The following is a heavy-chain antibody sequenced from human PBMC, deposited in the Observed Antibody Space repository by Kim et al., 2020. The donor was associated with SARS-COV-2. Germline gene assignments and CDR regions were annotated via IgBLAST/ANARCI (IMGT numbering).Heavy chain of an antibody. J-gene: IGHJ4*02. Sequence: GGSLRLSCAASGFTFSSYWMNWVRQAPGKGLVWVSRINTDGSDTTYADFVKGRFTVSRDNAKNTLYLQLNSLRAEDTAVYYCARDLIYSGYDGLFDYWGQGTPGT. CDR1: GFTFSSYW. V-gene: IGHV3-74*01. CDR2: INTDGSDT. CDR3: ARDLIYSGYDGLFDY. D-gene: IGHD5-12*01.